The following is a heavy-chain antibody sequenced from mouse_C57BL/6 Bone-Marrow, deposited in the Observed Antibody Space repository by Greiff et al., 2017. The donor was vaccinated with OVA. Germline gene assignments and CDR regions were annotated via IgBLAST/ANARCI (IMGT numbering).Heavy chain of an antibody. J-gene: IGHJ2*01. Sequence: EVQVVESGEGLVKPGGSLKLSCAASGFTFSSYAMSWVRQTPEKRLEWVAYISSGGDYIYYADTVKGRFTISRDNARNTLYLQMSSLKSEDTAMYYGTRDYMGSNRYFDYWGQGTTLTVSS. V-gene: IGHV5-9-1*02. D-gene: IGHD1-1*02. CDR1: GFTFSSYA. CDR2: ISSGGDYI. CDR3: TRDYMGSNRYFDY.